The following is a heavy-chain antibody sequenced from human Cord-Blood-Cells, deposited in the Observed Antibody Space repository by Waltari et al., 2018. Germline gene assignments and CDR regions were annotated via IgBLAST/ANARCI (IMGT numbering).Heavy chain of an antibody. CDR3: ARGRLSYCSSTSCYTVDY. D-gene: IGHD2-2*02. J-gene: IGHJ4*02. V-gene: IGHV1-8*01. Sequence: QVQLVQSGAEVKKPGASVKVSCKASGDTFNSYDLNWVRKATGQGLEGMGWMNPNSGNTGYAQKFQGRVTMTRNTSISTAYMELSSLRSEDTAVYYCARGRLSYCSSTSCYTVDYWGQGTLVTVSS. CDR2: MNPNSGNT. CDR1: GDTFNSYD.